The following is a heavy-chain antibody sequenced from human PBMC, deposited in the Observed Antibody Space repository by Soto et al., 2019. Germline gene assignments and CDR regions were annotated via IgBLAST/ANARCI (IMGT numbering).Heavy chain of an antibody. V-gene: IGHV1-58*01. J-gene: IGHJ6*02. D-gene: IGHD2-15*01. CDR3: ARERVVVVAATVGPPQHYYYYGMDV. CDR1: GFTFTSSA. CDR2: IVVGSGNT. Sequence: SVKVSCKASGFTFTSSAVQWVRQARGQRLEWIGWIVVGSGNTNYAQKFQERVTITRDMSTSTAYMELSSLRSDDTAVYYCARERVVVVAATVGPPQHYYYYGMDVWGQGTTVTVSS.